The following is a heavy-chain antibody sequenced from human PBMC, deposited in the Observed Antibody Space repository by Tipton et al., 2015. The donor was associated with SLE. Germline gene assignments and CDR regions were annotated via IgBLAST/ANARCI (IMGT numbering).Heavy chain of an antibody. J-gene: IGHJ4*02. V-gene: IGHV4-34*01. Sequence: TLSLTCAVYGGSFSGYYWSWIRQPPGKGLEWIGEINHSGSTNYNPSLKSRVTISVDTSKNQFSLKLSSVTAADTAVYYCARHEYSSSWYGGYFDYWGQGTLVTVSS. CDR2: INHSGST. D-gene: IGHD6-13*01. CDR3: ARHEYSSSWYGGYFDY. CDR1: GGSFSGYY.